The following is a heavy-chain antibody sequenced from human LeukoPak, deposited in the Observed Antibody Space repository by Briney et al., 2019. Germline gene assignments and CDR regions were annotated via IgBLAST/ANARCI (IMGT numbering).Heavy chain of an antibody. J-gene: IGHJ6*03. Sequence: GGSLRLSCAASGFTFDDYAMHWVRQAPGKGLEWVSGISWNSGSIGYADSVKGRFTISRDNAKNSLYLQMNSLRAEDTAVYYCARVFRILTPYMDVWGKGTTVTISS. V-gene: IGHV3-9*01. CDR2: ISWNSGSI. D-gene: IGHD3-9*01. CDR3: ARVFRILTPYMDV. CDR1: GFTFDDYA.